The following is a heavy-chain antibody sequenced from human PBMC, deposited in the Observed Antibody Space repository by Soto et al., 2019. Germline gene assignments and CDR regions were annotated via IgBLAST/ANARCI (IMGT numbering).Heavy chain of an antibody. CDR2: IYYNGST. D-gene: IGHD3-10*01. V-gene: IGHV4-31*03. Sequence: LSLTCTVSGASISIGGYFWSWIRQHPGKGLEWIGHIYYNGSTYYNPSLKSRLTISVDTSKNEFSLRLTSVTAADTAVYFCATDEYFGSEIDFYYYAMDVWGQGTTVTVSS. CDR3: ATDEYFGSEIDFYYYAMDV. J-gene: IGHJ6*02. CDR1: GASISIGGYF.